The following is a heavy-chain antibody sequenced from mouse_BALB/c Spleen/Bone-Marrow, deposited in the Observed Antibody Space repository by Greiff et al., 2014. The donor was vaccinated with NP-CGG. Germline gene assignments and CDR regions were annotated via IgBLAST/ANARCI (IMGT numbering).Heavy chain of an antibody. V-gene: IGHV5-17*02. CDR2: ISSGSSTI. J-gene: IGHJ2*01. CDR3: TRGGNWDDFDY. Sequence: DVMLAESGGGLVQPGGSRKLSCAASGFTFSSFGMHWVRQAPEKGLEWVAYISSGSSTIFYADTVKGRFTVSRDNPKNTLFLQMTSLRSEDTAMYYCTRGGNWDDFDYWGQGTTLTVSS. D-gene: IGHD4-1*01. CDR1: GFTFSSFG.